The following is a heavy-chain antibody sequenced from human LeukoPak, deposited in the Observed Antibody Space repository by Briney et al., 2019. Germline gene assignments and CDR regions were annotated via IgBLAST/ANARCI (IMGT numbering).Heavy chain of an antibody. CDR3: ARCSVHSGWFDY. D-gene: IGHD6-25*01. CDR1: GYTFTSYA. CDR2: IDAGNGNT. V-gene: IGHV1-3*01. J-gene: IGHJ4*02. Sequence: VASVKVSCKASGYTFTSYAMHWVRQAPGQRLEWMGWIDAGNGNTKYSQKFQGRVTITRDTSASTAYMELSSLRSEDTAVYYCARCSVHSGWFDYWGQGTLVTVSS.